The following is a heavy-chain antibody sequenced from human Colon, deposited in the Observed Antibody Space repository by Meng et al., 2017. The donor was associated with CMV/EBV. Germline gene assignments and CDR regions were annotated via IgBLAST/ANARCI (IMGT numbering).Heavy chain of an antibody. D-gene: IGHD3-3*01. CDR1: YY. CDR3: VREGGSGFLEWLSTFDS. CDR2: IYYSGNT. Sequence: YYMTWIRQAPGKGLEWIGSIYYSGNTFYNPSLGSRVTMSMDTSYNQFSLKVTSVTAADTAVYYCVREGGSGFLEWLSTFDSWDQRTLVTVSS. J-gene: IGHJ5*01. V-gene: IGHV4-39*07.